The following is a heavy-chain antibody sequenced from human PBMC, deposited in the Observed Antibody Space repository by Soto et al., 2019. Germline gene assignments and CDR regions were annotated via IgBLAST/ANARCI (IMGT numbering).Heavy chain of an antibody. CDR3: ARERSPLWFGEFDCQYYGMEV. Sequence: QVQLVQSGAELKKPGASVRMSCKASGYTFSNYYMHWVRQAPGQGLEWMGIINPSGGATTYAQKLQGRVTMTRDTSTSTVYMELNSLRSEDTAVYYCARERSPLWFGEFDCQYYGMEVWGQGTMVTVSS. J-gene: IGHJ6*02. CDR2: INPSGGAT. D-gene: IGHD3-10*01. CDR1: GYTFSNYY. V-gene: IGHV1-46*03.